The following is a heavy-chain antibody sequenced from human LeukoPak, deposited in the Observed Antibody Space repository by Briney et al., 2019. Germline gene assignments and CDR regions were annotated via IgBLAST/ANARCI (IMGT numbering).Heavy chain of an antibody. Sequence: SETLSLTCTVSGGSINSSSYYWGWIRQPPGKGLEWIGSIFYSGSTYYNPSLKSRVTISVDTSKNQFSLKLSSVTAADTAVYYCARAMATINWGQGTLVTVSS. CDR3: ARAMATIN. V-gene: IGHV4-39*07. J-gene: IGHJ4*02. CDR1: GGSINSSSYY. D-gene: IGHD5-24*01. CDR2: IFYSGST.